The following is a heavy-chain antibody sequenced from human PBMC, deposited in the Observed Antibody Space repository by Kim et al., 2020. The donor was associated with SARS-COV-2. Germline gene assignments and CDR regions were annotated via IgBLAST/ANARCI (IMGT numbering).Heavy chain of an antibody. V-gene: IGHV1-69*06. D-gene: IGHD1-1*01. CDR3: ARDGAGTS. CDR2: GTA. Sequence: GTANYAQQLQGRVTITADKSTSTAYMELSSLRSEEAAVYYCARDGAGTSWGQGTLVTVSS. J-gene: IGHJ4*02.